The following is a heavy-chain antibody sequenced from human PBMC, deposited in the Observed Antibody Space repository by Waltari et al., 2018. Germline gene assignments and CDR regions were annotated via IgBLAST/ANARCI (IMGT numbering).Heavy chain of an antibody. Sequence: QVQLQESGPGLVKPSETLSLTCTVSGGSISSYYWSWIRQPPGKGLEWIGYIYYSGSTNYNPSLKSRVTISVDTSKNQFYLKLSSVTAADTAVYYCARGGLEPPVYYYMDVWGKGTTVTISS. CDR3: ARGGLEPPVYYYMDV. CDR1: GGSISSYY. J-gene: IGHJ6*03. CDR2: IYYSGST. V-gene: IGHV4-59*01. D-gene: IGHD1-1*01.